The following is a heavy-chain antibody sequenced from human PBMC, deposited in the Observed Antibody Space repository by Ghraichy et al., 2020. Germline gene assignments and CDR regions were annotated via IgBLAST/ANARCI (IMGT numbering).Heavy chain of an antibody. CDR2: INPNSGGT. Sequence: ASVKVSCKASGYTFTGYYMHWVRQAPGQGLEWMGWINPNSGGTNYAQKFQGRVTMTRDTSISTAYMELSRLRSDDTAVYYCARDHSGPPICSTSCYPRGMDVWGQGTTVTVSS. V-gene: IGHV1-2*02. CDR1: GYTFTGYY. D-gene: IGHD2-2*01. CDR3: ARDHSGPPICSTSCYPRGMDV. J-gene: IGHJ6*02.